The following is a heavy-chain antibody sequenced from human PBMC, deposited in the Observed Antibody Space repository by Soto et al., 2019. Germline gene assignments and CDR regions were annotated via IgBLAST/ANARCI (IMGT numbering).Heavy chain of an antibody. D-gene: IGHD6-19*01. CDR1: GFPSSSYA. CDR2: ISGSGSNT. CDR3: AKGDSAWTDCLDY. J-gene: IGHJ4*02. V-gene: IGHV3-23*01. Sequence: LRLSCAASGFPSSSYAMSWVRQAPGKGLEWVSAISGSGSNTYYADSVKGRFTISRDNSKNTLYLQMNSLRAEDTAVYYCAKGDSAWTDCLDYWGQGTRVTVSS.